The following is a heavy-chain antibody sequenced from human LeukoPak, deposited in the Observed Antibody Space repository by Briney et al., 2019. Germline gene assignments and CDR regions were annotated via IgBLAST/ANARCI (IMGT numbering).Heavy chain of an antibody. CDR1: WLKFTRNW. D-gene: IGHD3-16*01. J-gene: IGHJ4*02. Sequence: SETPSITCTVSCWLKFTRNWCVWVRQPPGKGLEWIGEIYHSGSTNYNPSLKSRVTISVDKSKKQFSLKLSSVTAADTAVYYALRRACIYKESYEEYWGQGALVTVSS. CDR3: LRRACIYKESYEEY. CDR2: IYHSGST. V-gene: IGHV4-4*02.